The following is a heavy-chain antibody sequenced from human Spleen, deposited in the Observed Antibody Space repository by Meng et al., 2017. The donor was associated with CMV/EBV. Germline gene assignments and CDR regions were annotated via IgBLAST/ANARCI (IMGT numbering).Heavy chain of an antibody. Sequence: QVQLQESGPGLVKPSQTLSLTCTVSGGSISSGSYYWSWIRQPAGKGLEWIGYIHHSGSAYYNPSLKSQVSISVDTSKNQFSLNLNSMTAADTAVYYCASFDHIPRRNYFDYWGQGTLVTVSS. V-gene: IGHV4-30-4*08. CDR3: ASFDHIPRRNYFDY. J-gene: IGHJ4*02. CDR1: GGSISSGSYY. D-gene: IGHD2-21*01. CDR2: IHHSGSA.